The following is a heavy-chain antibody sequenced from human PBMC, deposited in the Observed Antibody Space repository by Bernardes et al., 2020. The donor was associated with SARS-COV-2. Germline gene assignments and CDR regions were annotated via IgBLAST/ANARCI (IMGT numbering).Heavy chain of an antibody. CDR2: FFYTGSA. J-gene: IGHJ2*01. V-gene: IGHV4-39*07. D-gene: IGHD2-2*01. CDR1: GGSISTTSFY. Sequence: SETLSLTCTVSGGSISTTSFYWGWIRQPPGKGLEWIGSFFYTGSAYYNPSLKSRVTFSVDTSKNQFSLRLTYVTAADTALYYCARKVVPATIRIAFWYFDLWGPGTLVPVSS. CDR3: ARKVVPATIRIAFWYFDL.